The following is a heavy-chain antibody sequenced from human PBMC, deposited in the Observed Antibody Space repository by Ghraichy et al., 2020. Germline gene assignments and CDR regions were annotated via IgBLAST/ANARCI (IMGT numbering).Heavy chain of an antibody. Sequence: SETLSHTCIVSGGSISTRNWWNWVRQPPGRGLEWIGEVDQSGDTNYNPSLESRVTLSVDVSRNTFSLKLTSVTDADTAVYFCARTIDYSGSAMDVWGPGAPVTVSS. CDR3: ARTIDYSGSAMDV. D-gene: IGHD2-21*01. V-gene: IGHV4/OR15-8*02. J-gene: IGHJ6*02. CDR1: GGSISTRNW. CDR2: VDQSGDT.